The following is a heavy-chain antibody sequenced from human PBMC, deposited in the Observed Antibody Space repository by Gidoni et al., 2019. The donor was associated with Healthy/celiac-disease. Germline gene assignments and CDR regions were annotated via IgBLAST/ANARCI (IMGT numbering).Heavy chain of an antibody. CDR2: ISYDGSNK. V-gene: IGHV3-30-3*01. CDR3: ARDKAVAGTAVLDY. Sequence: WVAVISYDGSNKYYADSVKGRFTISRDNSKNTLYLQMNSLRAEDTAVYYCARDKAVAGTAVLDYWGQGTLVTVSS. J-gene: IGHJ4*02. D-gene: IGHD6-19*01.